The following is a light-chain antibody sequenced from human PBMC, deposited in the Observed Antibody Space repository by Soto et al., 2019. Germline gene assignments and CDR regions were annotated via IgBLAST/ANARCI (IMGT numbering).Light chain of an antibody. J-gene: IGKJ4*01. V-gene: IGKV3-20*01. CDR1: QTVRNDY. CDR2: DAS. Sequence: VLTQSPGTLSLSPGERTTRSCRASQTVRNDYLAWYQQKPSQAPTLLIYDASNRATGIPDRFSGGGSGTDFTLTISRLEPEDCAVYYCQQFASYPLTFGGGTKVELK. CDR3: QQFASYPLT.